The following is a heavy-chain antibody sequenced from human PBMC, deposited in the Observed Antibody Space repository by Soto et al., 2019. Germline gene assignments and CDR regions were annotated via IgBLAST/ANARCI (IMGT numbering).Heavy chain of an antibody. J-gene: IGHJ4*02. CDR1: GYTFTSYG. CDR3: ARDWFGIDY. V-gene: IGHV1-18*01. CDR2: INPYNGNT. D-gene: IGHD3-16*01. Sequence: QVQLVQSGAEVKKPGASVKVSCKASGYTFTSYGISWVRQAPGQGLEWMGWINPYNGNTNYAQKLQGRVTMTKDTSTNTAYMKLRSLRSDDTAVYYCARDWFGIDYWGQGTLVTVSS.